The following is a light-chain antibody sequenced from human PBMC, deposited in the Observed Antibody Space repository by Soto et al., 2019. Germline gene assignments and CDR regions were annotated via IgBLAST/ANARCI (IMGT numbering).Light chain of an antibody. CDR1: QNISTS. Sequence: DIQMTQSPSSLSASVGDRVTITCRTSQNISTSLNWYQQKPGKAPKLLIYAASSLQSGFPSRFSGSGSGADFTLTISNLQPEDFATYYCQQSYSAPRTFGQGTKVEIK. CDR3: QQSYSAPRT. J-gene: IGKJ1*01. V-gene: IGKV1-39*01. CDR2: AAS.